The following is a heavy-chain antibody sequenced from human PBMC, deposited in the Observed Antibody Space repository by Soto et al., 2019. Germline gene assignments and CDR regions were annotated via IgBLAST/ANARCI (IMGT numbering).Heavy chain of an antibody. J-gene: IGHJ6*02. D-gene: IGHD2-21*02. V-gene: IGHV3-15*07. CDR3: TTGVTSRGMDV. Sequence: GGSLTLACAASGFSLTDGWMNCVSQAPGKGLEWVGRIKRKTDGGTIDSAAPVKGRFTISRDDSKNTLYLQMNSLKTEDTAVYYCTTGVTSRGMDVWGQGTTVTVSS. CDR1: GFSLTDGW. CDR2: IKRKTDGGTI.